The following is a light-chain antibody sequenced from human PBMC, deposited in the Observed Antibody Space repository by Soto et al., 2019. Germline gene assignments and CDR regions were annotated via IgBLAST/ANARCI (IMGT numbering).Light chain of an antibody. Sequence: QPVLTQSPSASASLGASVKLTCTLSSGHSSYAIAWHQQQPEKGPRYLMKLNSDGSHSKGDGIPDRFSGSSSGAERYLTISSLQPEDEADYYCQTWVTGIYVFGTGTKLTVL. V-gene: IGLV4-69*01. CDR3: QTWVTGIYV. CDR1: SGHSSYA. J-gene: IGLJ1*01. CDR2: LNSDGSH.